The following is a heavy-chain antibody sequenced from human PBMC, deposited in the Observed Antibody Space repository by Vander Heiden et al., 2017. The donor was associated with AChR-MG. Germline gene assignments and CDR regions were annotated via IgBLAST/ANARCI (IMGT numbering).Heavy chain of an antibody. CDR2: MSRSSGGT. CDR3: AKHWGD. D-gene: IGHD3-16*01. J-gene: IGHJ4*02. CDR1: GFTFSNYA. Sequence: EVQLLESGGGLVQPGGSLRLSCAAYGFTFSNYAMSWVRQAPGKGLEWVSSMSRSSGGTYYAASVKGRFTISRENSKTTLYLQMNSLTVEDTALYYCAKHWGDWGQGTLRTVSS. V-gene: IGHV3-23*01.